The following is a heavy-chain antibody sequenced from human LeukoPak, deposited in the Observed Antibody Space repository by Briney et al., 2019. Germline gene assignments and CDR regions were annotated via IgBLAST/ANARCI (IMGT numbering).Heavy chain of an antibody. CDR1: GFTVSSNY. J-gene: IGHJ4*02. D-gene: IGHD3-10*01. CDR3: ARDQFGSGRLDY. Sequence: PGGSLRLSCAVSGFTVSSNYVSWVRQAPGKGLEWVSVIYSGGSTYYADSVKGRFTISRDNSKNTLYLQMNSLRAEDTAVYYCARDQFGSGRLDYWGQGTLVTVSS. CDR2: IYSGGST. V-gene: IGHV3-53*01.